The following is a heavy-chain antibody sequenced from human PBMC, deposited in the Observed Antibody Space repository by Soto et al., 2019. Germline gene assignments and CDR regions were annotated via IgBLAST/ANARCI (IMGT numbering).Heavy chain of an antibody. D-gene: IGHD4-17*01. CDR3: AGLLDYGEYYYYGMDV. CDR2: ISAYNGNT. Sequence: ASVKVSCKASGYTFTSYGISWVRQAPGQGLEWMGWISAYNGNTNYAQKLQGRVTMTTDTSTSTAYMELRSLRSDDTAVYYCAGLLDYGEYYYYGMDVWGQGTTVTVSS. V-gene: IGHV1-18*04. CDR1: GYTFTSYG. J-gene: IGHJ6*02.